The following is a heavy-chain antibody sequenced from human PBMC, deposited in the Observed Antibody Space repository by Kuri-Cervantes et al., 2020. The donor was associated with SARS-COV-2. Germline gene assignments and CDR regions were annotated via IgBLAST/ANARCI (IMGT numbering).Heavy chain of an antibody. J-gene: IGHJ2*01. CDR1: GFTFSSYW. CDR2: INSDGSST. CDR3: ARDERDYDFWSGYYKDENWYFDL. Sequence: GESLKISCAASGFTFSSYWMHWVRQAPGKGLVWVSRINSDGSSTSYADSVKGRFTISRDNAENTLYLQMNSLRAEDTAVYYCARDERDYDFWSGYYKDENWYFDLWGRGTLVTVSS. V-gene: IGHV3-74*01. D-gene: IGHD3-3*01.